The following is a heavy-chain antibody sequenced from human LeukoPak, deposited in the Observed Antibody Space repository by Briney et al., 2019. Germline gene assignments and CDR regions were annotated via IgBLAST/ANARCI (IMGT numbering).Heavy chain of an antibody. J-gene: IGHJ4*02. V-gene: IGHV5-51*01. CDR1: GYSFTSYW. Sequence: GESLKISRKGSGYSFTSYWIGWVRQMPGKGLEWMGIIYSGDSDTRYSPSFQGQVTISADKSISTAYLQWSSLKASDTAMYYCARPSGRGYYYDSSGYSFDYWGQGTLVTVSS. D-gene: IGHD3-22*01. CDR3: ARPSGRGYYYDSSGYSFDY. CDR2: IYSGDSDT.